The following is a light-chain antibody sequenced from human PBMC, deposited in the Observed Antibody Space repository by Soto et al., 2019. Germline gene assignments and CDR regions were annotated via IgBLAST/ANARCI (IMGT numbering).Light chain of an antibody. V-gene: IGKV1-27*01. CDR3: QQSDSTPYT. CDR2: AAS. J-gene: IGKJ2*01. CDR1: QDFSNY. Sequence: DIQMTQSPSSLSASVGDRVTINCRASQDFSNYLAWYQQKPGQVPNLLIYAASTLQPGVPSRFSGSGSGTDFTLTISSLQPEDVATYYCQQSDSTPYTFGQGTKVEI.